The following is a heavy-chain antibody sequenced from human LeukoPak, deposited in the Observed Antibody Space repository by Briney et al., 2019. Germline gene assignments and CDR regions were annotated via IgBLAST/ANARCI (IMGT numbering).Heavy chain of an antibody. CDR3: ARDRRSSGWYRTQIDY. CDR1: GYTFTSYG. V-gene: IGHV1-18*01. CDR2: ISAYNGNT. D-gene: IGHD6-19*01. Sequence: ASAKVSCRASGYTFTSYGISWVRQAPGQGLEWMGWISAYNGNTNYAQKLQGRVTMTTDTSTSTAYMELRSLRSEDTAVYYCARDRRSSGWYRTQIDYWGQGTLVTVSS. J-gene: IGHJ4*02.